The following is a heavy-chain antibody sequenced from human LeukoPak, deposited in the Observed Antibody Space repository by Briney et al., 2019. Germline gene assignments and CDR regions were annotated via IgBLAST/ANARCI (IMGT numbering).Heavy chain of an antibody. J-gene: IGHJ4*02. V-gene: IGHV4-61*01. CDR1: GGSVNSGSHY. CDR2: IYSSGST. CDR3: AREGGYSFGYAFDS. D-gene: IGHD5-18*01. Sequence: SETLSLTCTVSGGSVNSGSHYWRWIRQPPGKGLEWLGYIYSSGSTNYNPSLKSRVTISVDTSKNQFSLKLSSVTAADTALYFCAREGGYSFGYAFDSWGQGTLVTVSS.